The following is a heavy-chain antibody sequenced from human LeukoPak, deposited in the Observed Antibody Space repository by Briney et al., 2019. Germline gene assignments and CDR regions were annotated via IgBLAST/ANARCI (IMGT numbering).Heavy chain of an antibody. J-gene: IGHJ4*02. Sequence: ASVKVSCKASGYTFTGYYMHWVRQAPGQGLEWMGWISAYNGNTNYAQKLQGRVTMTTDTSTSTAYMELRSLRSDDTAVYYCARALGEEGDYWGQGTLVTVSS. CDR3: ARALGEEGDY. V-gene: IGHV1-18*04. CDR2: ISAYNGNT. CDR1: GYTFTGYY.